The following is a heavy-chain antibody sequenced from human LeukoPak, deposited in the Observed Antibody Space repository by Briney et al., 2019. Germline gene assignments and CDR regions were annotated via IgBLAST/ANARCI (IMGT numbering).Heavy chain of an antibody. V-gene: IGHV1-18*04. CDR3: AREGLGEYMAHDAFDL. CDR2: ISPYNGNT. D-gene: IGHD3-16*01. CDR1: GYSFSDNG. J-gene: IGHJ3*01. Sequence: ASVKVSCKASGYSFSDNGLNWVRQAPGQGLEWMGWISPYNGNTKYVENLEGRVTMTTVASTNTAYMELRSLTSDDTAVYYCAREGLGEYMAHDAFDLWGQGTMVIVSS.